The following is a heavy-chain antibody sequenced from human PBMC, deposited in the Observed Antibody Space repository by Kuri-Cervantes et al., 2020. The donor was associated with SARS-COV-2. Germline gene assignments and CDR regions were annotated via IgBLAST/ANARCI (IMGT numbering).Heavy chain of an antibody. CDR2: IRYDGSNK. D-gene: IGHD2-21*01. J-gene: IGHJ4*02. CDR3: AKRDFGVDL. V-gene: IGHV3-30*02. CDR1: GFTFSSYG. Sequence: GESLKISCAASGFTFSSYGMHWVRQAPGKGLEWVAFIRYDGSNKYYADSVKGRFTISRDISKTTLFLQMDSLRAEDTAVYYCAKRDFGVDLWGQGTLVTVSS.